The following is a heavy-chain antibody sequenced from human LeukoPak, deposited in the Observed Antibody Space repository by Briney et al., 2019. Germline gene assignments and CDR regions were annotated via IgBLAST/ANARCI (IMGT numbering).Heavy chain of an antibody. D-gene: IGHD3-10*01. Sequence: AGGSLRLSCAASGFTFSSYGMHWVRQAPGKGLEWVAVISYDGSNKYYADSVKGRFTISRDNAKNSLYLQMNSLRAEDTAVYYCARSVSYGWYFDLWGRGTLVTVSS. CDR3: ARSVSYGWYFDL. J-gene: IGHJ2*01. V-gene: IGHV3-30*03. CDR2: ISYDGSNK. CDR1: GFTFSSYG.